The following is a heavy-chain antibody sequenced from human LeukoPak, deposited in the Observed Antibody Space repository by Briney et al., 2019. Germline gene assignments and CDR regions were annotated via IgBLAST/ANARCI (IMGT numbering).Heavy chain of an antibody. J-gene: IGHJ4*02. CDR1: GFTFSTYA. CDR2: ISGTSTYI. D-gene: IGHD5-24*01. Sequence: PGGSLRLSCAASGFTFSTYAMSWVRQAPGKGLDWVSSISGTSTYIDYADSVKGRFTISRDNANNSLYLQMNSLRVDDTAVYYCVRDHQLRDPGCWGQGTLVAVSS. V-gene: IGHV3-21*03. CDR3: VRDHQLRDPGC.